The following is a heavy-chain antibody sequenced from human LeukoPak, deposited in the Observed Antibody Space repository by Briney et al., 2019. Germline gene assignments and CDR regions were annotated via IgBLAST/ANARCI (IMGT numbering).Heavy chain of an antibody. CDR2: IYYSGST. CDR3: ARDGRYYYAFDI. V-gene: IGHV4-30-4*07. Sequence: PSETLSLTCVVSGGSISSGGYSWSWIRQPPGKGLEWIGYIYYSGSTYYNPSLKSRVTISVDTSKNQFSLKLSSVTAADTAVYYCARDGRYYYAFDIWGQGTMVTVSS. D-gene: IGHD1-26*01. CDR1: GGSISSGGYS. J-gene: IGHJ3*02.